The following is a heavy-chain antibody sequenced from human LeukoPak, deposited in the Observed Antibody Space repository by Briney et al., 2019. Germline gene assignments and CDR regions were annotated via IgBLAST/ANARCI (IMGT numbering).Heavy chain of an antibody. CDR3: AVRMYVPRIAAAGADAFDI. CDR1: GGSISSSSYY. J-gene: IGHJ3*02. D-gene: IGHD6-13*01. Sequence: SETLSLTCTVSGGSISSSSYYWGWIRQPPGKGLEWIGRIYTSGSTNYNPSLKSRVTISVDTSKNQFSLKLSSVTAADTAVYYCAVRMYVPRIAAAGADAFDIWGQGTMVTVSS. V-gene: IGHV4-39*07. CDR2: IYTSGST.